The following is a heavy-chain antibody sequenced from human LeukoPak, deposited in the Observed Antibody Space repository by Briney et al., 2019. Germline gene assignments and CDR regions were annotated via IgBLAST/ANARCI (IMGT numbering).Heavy chain of an antibody. J-gene: IGHJ6*02. D-gene: IGHD6-19*01. CDR2: TCGSGGST. CDR1: GFTLSSYA. CDR3: AKGRLSGVVVAGYGMDV. V-gene: IGHV3-23*01. Sequence: GGSLRLSCAASGFTLSSYAMSWVRQAPGKGLEWVSATCGSGGSTYYADSVKGRFTISRDNSKNTLYLQTNSLRAEDTAVYYCAKGRLSGVVVAGYGMDVWGQGTTITVSS.